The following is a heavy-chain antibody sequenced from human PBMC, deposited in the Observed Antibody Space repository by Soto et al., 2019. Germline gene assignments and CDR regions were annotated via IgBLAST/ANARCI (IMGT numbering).Heavy chain of an antibody. Sequence: QVQLVQSGAEVKKPGASVKVSCKASGYTFTSYDINWVRQATGQGLEWMGWMNPNSGNTGYAQKFQGRVTMTKNTSISTAYRELSSLRSEDAAVYYWAGWYCCGGSCFDYWGQGSLVTVSS. CDR3: AGWYCCGGSCFDY. V-gene: IGHV1-8*01. J-gene: IGHJ4*02. D-gene: IGHD2-15*01. CDR2: MNPNSGNT. CDR1: GYTFTSYD.